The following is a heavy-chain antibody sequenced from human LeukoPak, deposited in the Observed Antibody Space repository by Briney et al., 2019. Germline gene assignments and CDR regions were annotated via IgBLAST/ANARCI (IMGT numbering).Heavy chain of an antibody. J-gene: IGHJ4*02. Sequence: PGGSLRLSCAASGFTFSSYSMNWVRQAPGKGLEWVSYISRSAIYYADSVKGRFTISRDNAKNSLYLQTNSLRAEDTAVYYCTRYCSSDICYRAFDYWGQGTLVTVSS. V-gene: IGHV3-48*01. CDR2: ISRSAI. CDR1: GFTFSSYS. CDR3: TRYCSSDICYRAFDY. D-gene: IGHD2-2*02.